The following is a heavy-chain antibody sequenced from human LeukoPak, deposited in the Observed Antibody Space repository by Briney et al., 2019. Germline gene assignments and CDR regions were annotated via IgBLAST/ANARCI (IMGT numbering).Heavy chain of an antibody. CDR3: ARGFRGDNFDY. V-gene: IGHV3-30*04. Sequence: PGGSLRLSCAASGFTFSSYVMHWVRQAPGKGLEWVAIISYDGSNEYYADSVKGRFTISRDNSKNTLYLQMNSLRAADTAVYYCARGFRGDNFDYWGQGTLVTVSS. CDR1: GFTFSSYV. J-gene: IGHJ4*02. D-gene: IGHD7-27*01. CDR2: ISYDGSNE.